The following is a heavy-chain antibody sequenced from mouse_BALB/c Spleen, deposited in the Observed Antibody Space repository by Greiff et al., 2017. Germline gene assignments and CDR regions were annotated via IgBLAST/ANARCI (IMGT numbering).Heavy chain of an antibody. Sequence: VQLKQSGPELVKPGASVKMSCKASGYTFISYVMHWVKQKPGQGLEWIGYINPYNDGTKYNEKFKGKATLTSDKSSSTAYMELSSLTSEDSAVYYCARYRYDGGIAYWGQGTLVTVSA. D-gene: IGHD2-14*01. CDR3: ARYRYDGGIAY. V-gene: IGHV1-14*01. CDR2: INPYNDGT. CDR1: GYTFISYV. J-gene: IGHJ3*01.